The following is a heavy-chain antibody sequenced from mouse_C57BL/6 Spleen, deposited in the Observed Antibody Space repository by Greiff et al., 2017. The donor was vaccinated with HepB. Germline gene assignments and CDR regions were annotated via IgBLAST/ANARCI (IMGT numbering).Heavy chain of an antibody. Sequence: QVQLQQPGAELVKPGASVKLSCKASGYTFTSYWMHWVKQRPGRGLEWIGRIDPNSGGTKYNEKFKSKDTLTVDKPSSTAYMQLRSLTSEDSAVYDWARGLTPGRGGYAMDYLGQGTSVTVSS. CDR2: IDPNSGGT. CDR1: GYTFTSYW. CDR3: ARGLTPGRGGYAMDY. J-gene: IGHJ4*01. D-gene: IGHD4-1*01. V-gene: IGHV1-72*01.